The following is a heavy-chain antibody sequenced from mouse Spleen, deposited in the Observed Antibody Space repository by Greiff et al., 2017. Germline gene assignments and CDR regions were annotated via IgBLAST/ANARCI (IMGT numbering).Heavy chain of an antibody. Sequence: VVESGASVKISCKASGYSFTDYNMNWVKQSNGKSLEWIGVINPNYGTTSYNQKFKGKATLTVDQSSSTAYMQLNSLTSEDSAVYYCARYPLGPSYAMDYWGQGTSVTVSS. V-gene: IGHV1-39*01. CDR1: GYSFTDYN. J-gene: IGHJ4*01. CDR2: INPNYGTT. CDR3: ARYPLGPSYAMDY. D-gene: IGHD4-1*01.